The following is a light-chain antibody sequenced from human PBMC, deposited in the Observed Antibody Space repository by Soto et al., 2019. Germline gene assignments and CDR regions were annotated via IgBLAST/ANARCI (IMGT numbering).Light chain of an antibody. J-gene: IGKJ1*01. CDR1: QTINNN. Sequence: ETVMTQSPATLSVSAGERATLSCRASQTINNNLAWYQQKPGQAPRLLMFRTSTRATGVPARFSGSGSGKEFTLTISSLQSQDFAVYHCQHYNSWPRTWTFGQGTKVDIK. V-gene: IGKV3-15*01. CDR3: QHYNSWPRTWT. CDR2: RTS.